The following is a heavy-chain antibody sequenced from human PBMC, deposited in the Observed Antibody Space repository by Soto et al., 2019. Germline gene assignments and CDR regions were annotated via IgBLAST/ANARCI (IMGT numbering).Heavy chain of an antibody. V-gene: IGHV1-18*01. J-gene: IGHJ6*02. Sequence: ASVKVSCKTSGYTFNDYEINWVRQATGQGLEWIGWISAYNGNTNYAQKLQGRVTMTTDTSTSTAYMELRSLRSDDTAVYYCARAHIVVVTDPLDYYYGMDVWGQGTTVTVYS. D-gene: IGHD2-2*01. CDR1: GYTFNDYE. CDR3: ARAHIVVVTDPLDYYYGMDV. CDR2: ISAYNGNT.